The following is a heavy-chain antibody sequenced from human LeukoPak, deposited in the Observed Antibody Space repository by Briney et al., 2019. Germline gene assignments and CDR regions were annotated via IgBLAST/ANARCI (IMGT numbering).Heavy chain of an antibody. Sequence: ASVKVSCKASGYTFTYYGINWVRQAPGQGLEWMGWMNPKSGDADYAPKFQDRVIMTKDTSINTAYMELSSLTSDDTAVYYCARAQLYGNWFDPWGQGTPVTVSS. CDR3: ARAQLYGNWFDP. J-gene: IGHJ5*02. D-gene: IGHD4-17*01. V-gene: IGHV1-8*01. CDR2: MNPKSGDA. CDR1: GYTFTYYG.